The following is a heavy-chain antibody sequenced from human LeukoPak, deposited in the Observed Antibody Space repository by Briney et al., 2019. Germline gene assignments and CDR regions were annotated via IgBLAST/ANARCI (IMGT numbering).Heavy chain of an antibody. V-gene: IGHV3-21*01. CDR2: ISSSSSYI. J-gene: IGHJ3*02. CDR3: ARFNRLDAFDI. CDR1: GFTLSSYS. D-gene: IGHD1-14*01. Sequence: GGSLRLSCAASGFTLSSYSMNWFRQAPGKGLEWVSSISSSSSYIYYADSVKGRFTLPRDNAQNSLYLQMNRLRAEDTAVYYCARFNRLDAFDIWGQGTMVTVSS.